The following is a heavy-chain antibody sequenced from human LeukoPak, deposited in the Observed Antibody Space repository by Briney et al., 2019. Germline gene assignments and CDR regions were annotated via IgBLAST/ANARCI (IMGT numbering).Heavy chain of an antibody. J-gene: IGHJ4*02. CDR1: GLTVSSNY. CDR2: IYSGGST. V-gene: IGHV3-53*01. CDR3: AGATVTTGRLIDY. Sequence: GGSLRLSCAASGLTVSSNYMSWVRQAPGKGLEWVSIIYSGGSTYYADSVKGRFTISRDNSRNTVYLQMNSLRAEDTAVYYCAGATVTTGRLIDYWGQGTLVTVSS. D-gene: IGHD4-17*01.